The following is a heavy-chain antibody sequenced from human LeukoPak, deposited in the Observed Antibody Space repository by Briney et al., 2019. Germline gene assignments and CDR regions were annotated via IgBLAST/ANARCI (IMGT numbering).Heavy chain of an antibody. CDR3: AKDLTTVTTQGDY. D-gene: IGHD4-17*01. J-gene: IGHJ4*02. Sequence: PGGSLRLSCAASGFTFSSYGMSWVRQAPGKGLEWVSAISGSGGSTYYADSVKGRFTISRDNSKNTLYLQMNSLRTEDTAVYYCAKDLTTVTTQGDYWGQGTLVTVSS. CDR1: GFTFSSYG. V-gene: IGHV3-23*01. CDR2: ISGSGGST.